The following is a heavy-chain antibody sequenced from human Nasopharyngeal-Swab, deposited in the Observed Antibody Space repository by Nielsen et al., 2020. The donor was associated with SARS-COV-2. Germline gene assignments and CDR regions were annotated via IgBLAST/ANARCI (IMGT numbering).Heavy chain of an antibody. CDR1: GFTFSDYY. D-gene: IGHD6-13*01. CDR2: ISSSGSTI. V-gene: IGHV3-11*04. J-gene: IGHJ4*02. CDR3: ERADGSSFDY. Sequence: GGSLRLSCAASGFTFSDYYMSWIRQAPGKGLEWVSYISSSGSTIYYADSVKGRFTISRNTAKNSLYLQMNNLRAEDTAVYCWERADGSSFDYWGQGTLVTVSS.